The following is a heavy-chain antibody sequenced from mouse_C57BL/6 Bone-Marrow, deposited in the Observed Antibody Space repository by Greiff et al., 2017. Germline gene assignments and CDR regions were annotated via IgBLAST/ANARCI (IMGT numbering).Heavy chain of an antibody. J-gene: IGHJ4*01. Sequence: VQLQQPGAELVKPGASVKLSCKASGYTFTSYWMHWVKQRPGQGLEWIGMIHPNSGSTNYNEKFKSKATLTVDKSSSAAYMQLSSITSEDSAVYYCARDDYNAMDYWGQGTSVTVSS. CDR2: IHPNSGST. CDR1: GYTFTSYW. V-gene: IGHV1-64*01. CDR3: ARDDYNAMDY.